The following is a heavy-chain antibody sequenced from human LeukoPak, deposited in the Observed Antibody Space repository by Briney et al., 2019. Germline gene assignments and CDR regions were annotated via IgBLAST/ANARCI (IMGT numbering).Heavy chain of an antibody. CDR1: GYTFTSYY. V-gene: IGHV1-46*01. Sequence: GESLKISCKGSGYTFTSYYMHWVRQAPGQGLEWMGIINPSGGSTSYAQKFQGRVTMTRDTSTSTVYMELSSLRSEDTAVYYCARDSGSGYDNWGQGTLVTVSS. CDR3: ARDSGSGYDN. D-gene: IGHD5-12*01. CDR2: INPSGGST. J-gene: IGHJ4*02.